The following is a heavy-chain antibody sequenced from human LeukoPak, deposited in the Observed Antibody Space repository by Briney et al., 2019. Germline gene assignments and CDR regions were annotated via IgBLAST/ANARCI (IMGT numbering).Heavy chain of an antibody. CDR2: GSDVGGT. J-gene: IGHJ4*02. CDR1: GASLNGHY. V-gene: IGHV4-34*01. D-gene: IGHD3-16*02. CDR3: ARGGGEGQYDYVWGSYRHYYFED. Sequence: SETLSLTCAVYGASLNGHYWSWIRQPPGKGLEWIGEGSDVGGTKYNPSLKSRVTISADASKNQFSLKLSSVTAADTAVYYCARGGGEGQYDYVWGSYRHYYFEDWGQGTLVTVSS.